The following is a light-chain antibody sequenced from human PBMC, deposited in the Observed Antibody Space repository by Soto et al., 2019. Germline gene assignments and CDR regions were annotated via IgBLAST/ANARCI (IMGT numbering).Light chain of an antibody. CDR1: QGISSF. J-gene: IGKJ1*01. V-gene: IGKV1-9*01. CDR3: QQYNSYSRT. Sequence: IQLTQSPSSLSASVGDSVTITCRASQGISSFLAWYQQKPGKAPKLLIYAASTLQSGVPSRFSGSGSGTEFTLTISSLQPGDFATYYCQQYNSYSRTFGQGTKVDIK. CDR2: AAS.